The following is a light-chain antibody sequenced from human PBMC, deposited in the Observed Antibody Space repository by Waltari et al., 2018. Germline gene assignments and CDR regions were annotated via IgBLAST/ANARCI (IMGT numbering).Light chain of an antibody. CDR2: NNN. CDR1: CSHMASIP. Sequence: QSVLTQPPSAPGPPGPWVTIPCLGSCSHMASIPAHWDQQFPEPAPKLPIHNNNQRASGVPDRFSGSKSGTSASLAISGLQSEDEADYYCAAWDGSLNGWVFGGGTKLTVL. V-gene: IGLV1-44*01. J-gene: IGLJ3*02. CDR3: AAWDGSLNGWV.